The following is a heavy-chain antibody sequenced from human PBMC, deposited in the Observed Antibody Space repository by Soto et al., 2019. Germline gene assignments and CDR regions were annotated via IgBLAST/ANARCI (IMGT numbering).Heavy chain of an antibody. CDR2: VSHDGRNT. V-gene: IGHV3-30*18. CDR1: GFTFSDYA. Sequence: VQLVESGGGVVQPGRSLRLSCAASGFTFSDYAMHWVRQAPGKGLEWVAVVSHDGRNTHYADSVKGRFTISRDSSKNTVSLEMTTLRAENTAVYYCAKGGRQWLVTSDFNYWGQGALVTVSS. CDR3: AKGGRQWLVTSDFNY. D-gene: IGHD6-19*01. J-gene: IGHJ4*02.